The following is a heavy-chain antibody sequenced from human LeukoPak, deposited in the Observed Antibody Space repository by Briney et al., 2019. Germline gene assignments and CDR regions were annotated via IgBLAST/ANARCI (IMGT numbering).Heavy chain of an antibody. D-gene: IGHD1-26*01. V-gene: IGHV3-13*01. Sequence: GGSLRLSCAASGFIFTDYDLHWVRQPPGKGLERVSVFGIAGDTYYADSVKGRFTISRDVAKNSLYLQMNNLRAGDTAVYYCVRTNGGTYYDYWGQGTLVTVSS. CDR3: VRTNGGTYYDY. CDR1: GFIFTDYD. CDR2: FGIAGDT. J-gene: IGHJ4*02.